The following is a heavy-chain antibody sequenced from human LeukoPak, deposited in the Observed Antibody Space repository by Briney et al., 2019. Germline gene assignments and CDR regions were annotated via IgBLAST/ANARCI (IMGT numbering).Heavy chain of an antibody. Sequence: ASVRVSCKASGYTFTSYYIHWVRQAPGQGLEWMGIINPSGGSTSYAQKFQGRVTMTRDTSTSTVYMELSSLGSEDTAVYYCASPGICSSTSCYSLGAFDIWGQGTLVTVSS. V-gene: IGHV1-46*01. J-gene: IGHJ4*02. CDR3: ASPGICSSTSCYSLGAFDI. CDR1: GYTFTSYY. CDR2: INPSGGST. D-gene: IGHD2-2*01.